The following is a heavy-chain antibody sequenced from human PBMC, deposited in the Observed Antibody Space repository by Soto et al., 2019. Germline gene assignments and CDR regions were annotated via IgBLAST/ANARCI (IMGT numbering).Heavy chain of an antibody. CDR3: AKSRGSWFDP. J-gene: IGHJ5*02. CDR2: INHSGST. V-gene: IGHV4-34*01. CDR1: GGSFSGYY. Sequence: SETLSLTCAVYGGSFSGYYWSWIRQPPGKGLEWIGEINHSGSTNYNPSLKSRVTISVDTSKNQFSLKLSSVTAADTAVYYCAKSRGSWFDPWGQGTLVTVS. D-gene: IGHD3-10*01.